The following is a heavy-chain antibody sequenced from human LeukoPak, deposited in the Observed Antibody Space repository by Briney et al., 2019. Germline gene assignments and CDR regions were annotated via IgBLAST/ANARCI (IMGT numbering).Heavy chain of an antibody. CDR1: GGTFSSYA. CDR2: IIPIFGTA. Sequence: SVKVSCKASGGTFSSYAISWVRQAPGQGLEWMGGIIPIFGTAIYAQKFQGRVTITADESTSTAYMELSSLRSEDTAVYYCARVVVMIHNIYYFDYWGQGTLVTVSS. D-gene: IGHD3-22*01. CDR3: ARVVVMIHNIYYFDY. J-gene: IGHJ4*02. V-gene: IGHV1-69*13.